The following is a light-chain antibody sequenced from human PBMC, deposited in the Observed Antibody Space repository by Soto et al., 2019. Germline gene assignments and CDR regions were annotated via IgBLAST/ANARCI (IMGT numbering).Light chain of an antibody. CDR2: SND. V-gene: IGLV1-47*02. CDR1: SSNIGTNY. Sequence: QSVLTQPPSLSGTPGQRVTISCSGTSSNIGTNYLYWYKQLPGTAPNLLIYSNDERPSGVPDRFSGSKSGTSASLAISGLRSEDEADYYCASWDDSLSGPVFGGGTKLTVL. CDR3: ASWDDSLSGPV. J-gene: IGLJ3*02.